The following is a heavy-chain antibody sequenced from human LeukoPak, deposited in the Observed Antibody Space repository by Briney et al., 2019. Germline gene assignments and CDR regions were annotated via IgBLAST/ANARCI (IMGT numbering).Heavy chain of an antibody. CDR3: AKGRGPSYYFDY. V-gene: IGHV3-23*01. J-gene: IGHJ4*02. D-gene: IGHD3-10*01. Sequence: PGGSLRLSCAASGFTFSSYAMSWVRQAPGKGLGWVSAISGSGGSTYYADSVKGRFTISRDNSKNTLYLQMNSLRAEDTAVYYCAKGRGPSYYFDYWGQGTLVTVSS. CDR1: GFTFSSYA. CDR2: ISGSGGST.